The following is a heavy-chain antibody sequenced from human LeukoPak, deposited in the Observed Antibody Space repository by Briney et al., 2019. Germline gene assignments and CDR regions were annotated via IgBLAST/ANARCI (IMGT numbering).Heavy chain of an antibody. CDR3: ARDPSPFTGGFDY. D-gene: IGHD4-11*01. J-gene: IGHJ4*02. CDR1: GGSISSYY. CDR2: IYYSGST. V-gene: IGHV4-59*01. Sequence: SETLSLTCTASGGSISSYYWSWIRQPPGKGLEWIGYIYYSGSTNYNPSLKSRVTISVDTSKNQFSLKLSSVTAADTAVYYCARDPSPFTGGFDYWGQGTLVTVSS.